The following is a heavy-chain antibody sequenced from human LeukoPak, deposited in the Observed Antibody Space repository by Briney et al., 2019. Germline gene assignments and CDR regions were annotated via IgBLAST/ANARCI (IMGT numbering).Heavy chain of an antibody. CDR3: ARGDFCSATSCYLRPMDV. D-gene: IGHD2-2*01. V-gene: IGHV4-59*01. J-gene: IGHJ6*03. CDR2: IYHSGST. CDR1: GGSISDYY. Sequence: SETLPLTCTVSGGSISDYYWSWIRQPPGKELEWIGYIYHSGSTTYKPSLKSRVTMSVDTSKNQFSLKLSSVTAADAAVYYCARGDFCSATSCYLRPMDVWGKGTTVTVSS.